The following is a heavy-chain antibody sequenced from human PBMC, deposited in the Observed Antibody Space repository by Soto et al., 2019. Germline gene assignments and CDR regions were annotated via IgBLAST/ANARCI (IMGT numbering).Heavy chain of an antibody. D-gene: IGHD1-26*01. CDR1: GYTFSSYG. Sequence: GGSVEVFCKASGYTFSSYGFSWGRQAPRQGLEWMGWISAYNGDTNYPQKFQARVTMTTDTSTSTAYLDLRSLRSDDTAVYYCARSSGTYPPSRYYYGLDVWGQGTTVTVSS. V-gene: IGHV1-18*01. J-gene: IGHJ6*02. CDR2: ISAYNGDT. CDR3: ARSSGTYPPSRYYYGLDV.